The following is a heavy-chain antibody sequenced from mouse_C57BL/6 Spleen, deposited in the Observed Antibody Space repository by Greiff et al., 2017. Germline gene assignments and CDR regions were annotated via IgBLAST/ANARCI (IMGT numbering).Heavy chain of an antibody. V-gene: IGHV1-62-2*01. CDR1: GYTFTEYT. D-gene: IGHD2-4*01. CDR3: ARHGRGPIYYDYDGTNWYFDV. CDR2: FYPGSGSI. J-gene: IGHJ1*03. Sequence: VQLQQSGAELVKPGASVKLSCKASGYTFTEYTIHWVKQRSGQGLEWIGWFYPGSGSIKYNEKFKDKATLTADKSSSTVYMELSRLTSEDSAVYFWARHGRGPIYYDYDGTNWYFDVWGTGATVTVSS.